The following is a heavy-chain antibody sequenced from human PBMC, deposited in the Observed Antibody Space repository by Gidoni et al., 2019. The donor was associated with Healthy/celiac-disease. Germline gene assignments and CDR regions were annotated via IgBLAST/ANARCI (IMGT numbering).Heavy chain of an antibody. Sequence: QVQLQESGPGLVKPSGTLSLTCSVSGGAISSSNWWSLVRQPPGTGLEWIGEIYHRGSTNYNPSLKSRVTISVDKSKNQFSLKLSSVTAADTAVYYCARRLGYGPDRNFDYWGQGTRVTVSS. CDR1: GGAISSSNW. CDR3: ARRLGYGPDRNFDY. J-gene: IGHJ4*02. CDR2: IYHRGST. D-gene: IGHD5-18*01. V-gene: IGHV4-4*02.